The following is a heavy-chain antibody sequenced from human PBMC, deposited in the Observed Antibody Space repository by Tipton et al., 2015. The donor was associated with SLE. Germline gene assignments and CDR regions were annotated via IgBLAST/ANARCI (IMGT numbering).Heavy chain of an antibody. CDR2: MNPNSGNT. CDR1: GYTFTSYN. Sequence: QSGAEVKKPGASVKVSCKPSGYTFTSYNINWVRQATGQGLEWMGWMNPNSGNTGYSQKFQGRVTITRDTSISTAYMELSSLRSEDTAVYYCARSVVAAWGALDYWGQGTLVTVSS. D-gene: IGHD2-15*01. V-gene: IGHV1-8*03. CDR3: ARSVVAAWGALDY. J-gene: IGHJ4*02.